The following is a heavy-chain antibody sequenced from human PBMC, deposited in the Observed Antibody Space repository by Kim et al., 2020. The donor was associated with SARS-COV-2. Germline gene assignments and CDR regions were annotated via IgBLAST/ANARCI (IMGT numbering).Heavy chain of an antibody. CDR2: IYYSGST. D-gene: IGHD5-12*01. CDR3: ARARVVEMATPHYFDY. Sequence: SETLSLTCTVSGGSISSYYWNWIRQPPGKGLEWIGYIYYSGSTNYNPSLKSRVTISVDTSKNKLSLKLSSVTAADTAVYYCARARVVEMATPHYFDYWGQGTLVTVSS. CDR1: GGSISSYY. V-gene: IGHV4-59*01. J-gene: IGHJ4*02.